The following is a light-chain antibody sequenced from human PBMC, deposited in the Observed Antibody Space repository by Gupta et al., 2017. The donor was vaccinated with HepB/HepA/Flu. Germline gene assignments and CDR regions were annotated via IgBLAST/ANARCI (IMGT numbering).Light chain of an antibody. V-gene: IGLV2-14*03. CDR3: NSYTTSSTTYVV. CDR2: AVS. J-gene: IGLJ2*01. Sequence: SALTQPASVSGSPGQSITISCTGTSSAVGGYNYVSWYQQHPGKAPNLMIYAVSNRPSGGANRFSGSKSGNTASLPISGLQTEDEADYYCNSYTTSSTTYVVFGGGTKLTVL. CDR1: SSAVGGYNY.